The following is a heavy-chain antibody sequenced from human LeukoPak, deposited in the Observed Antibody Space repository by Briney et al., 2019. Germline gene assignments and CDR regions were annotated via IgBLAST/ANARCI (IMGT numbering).Heavy chain of an antibody. Sequence: SVKVSCKASGGTFSRDAINWVRQAPGQGLEWMGGIIPEFGTANYAQKFQGRVTITADESTSTAYMELNSLRSEDTAVYYCARGIYYNSGSHPPYLDYWGQGTLVTVSS. CDR1: GGTFSRDA. CDR3: ARGIYYNSGSHPPYLDY. J-gene: IGHJ4*02. V-gene: IGHV1-69*13. CDR2: IIPEFGTA. D-gene: IGHD3-10*01.